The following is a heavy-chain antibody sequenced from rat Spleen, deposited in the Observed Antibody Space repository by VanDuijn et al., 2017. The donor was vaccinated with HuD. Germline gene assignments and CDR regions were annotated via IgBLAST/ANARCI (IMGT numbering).Heavy chain of an antibody. V-gene: IGHV2-72*01. CDR2: IWAGGST. J-gene: IGHJ2*01. D-gene: IGHD5-1*01. CDR3: ARQNWEGYFDY. CDR1: GFSLTSNG. Sequence: QVQLKESGPGLMQPSETLSLTCTVSGFSLTSNGVGWVRQPLGKGLVWMGTIWAGGSTNYNSAVQSRLSISRDTSKSQVFLKMNSLQPEDTGTYYCARQNWEGYFDYWGQGVMVTVSS.